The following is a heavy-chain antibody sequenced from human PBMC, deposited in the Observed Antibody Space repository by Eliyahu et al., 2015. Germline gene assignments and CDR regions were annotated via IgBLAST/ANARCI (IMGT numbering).Heavy chain of an antibody. CDR2: INPNSGGT. J-gene: IGHJ6*02. CDR1: GYTFTGYY. D-gene: IGHD6-13*01. V-gene: IGHV1-2*02. Sequence: QVQLVQSGAEVKKPGASVKVSCKASGYTFTGYYMHWVRQAPGQGLEWMGWINPNSGGTNYAQKFQGRVTMTRDTSISTAYMELSRLRSDDTAVYYCARGIAAAGRDYYYYYGMDVWGQGTTVTVSS. CDR3: ARGIAAAGRDYYYYYGMDV.